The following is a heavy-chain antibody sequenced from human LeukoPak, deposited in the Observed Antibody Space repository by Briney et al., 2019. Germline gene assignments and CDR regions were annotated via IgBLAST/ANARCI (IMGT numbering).Heavy chain of an antibody. CDR2: IIPIFGTA. J-gene: IGHJ4*02. CDR1: GGTFSSYA. V-gene: IGHV1-69*05. CDR3: AVSRADSSGYYSDY. Sequence: SVKVSCKASGGTFSSYAISWVRQAPGQGLEWMGRIIPIFGTANYAQKFQGRVTITTDESTSTAYMELSSPRSEDTAVYYCAVSRADSSGYYSDYWGQGTLVTVSS. D-gene: IGHD3-22*01.